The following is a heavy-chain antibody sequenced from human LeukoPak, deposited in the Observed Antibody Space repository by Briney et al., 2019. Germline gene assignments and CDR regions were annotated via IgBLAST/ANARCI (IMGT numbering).Heavy chain of an antibody. CDR1: GFTFTSSA. Sequence: GASVKVSCKASGFTFTSSAMQWVRQARGQRLEWIGWIVVGSGNTNYAQKFQERVTITRDMSTSTAYMELSSLRSEDTAVYYCAATGSDYDFWSGSPDAFDIWGQGTTVTVSS. J-gene: IGHJ3*02. D-gene: IGHD3-3*01. V-gene: IGHV1-58*02. CDR3: AATGSDYDFWSGSPDAFDI. CDR2: IVVGSGNT.